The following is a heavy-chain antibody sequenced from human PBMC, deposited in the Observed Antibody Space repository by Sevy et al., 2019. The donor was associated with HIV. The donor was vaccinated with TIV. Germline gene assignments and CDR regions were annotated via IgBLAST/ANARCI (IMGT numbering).Heavy chain of an antibody. Sequence: SETLSLTCTVSGGSISSYYWSWLRQPPGKGLEWIGNIYYTGTTKYNPSLRGRVTISVDTSKSHISLKLSSVTAADTAVYYCASLHDYGGQRVDYWGQGALVTVSS. J-gene: IGHJ4*02. CDR2: IYYTGTT. D-gene: IGHD4-17*01. CDR3: ASLHDYGGQRVDY. V-gene: IGHV4-59*01. CDR1: GGSISSYY.